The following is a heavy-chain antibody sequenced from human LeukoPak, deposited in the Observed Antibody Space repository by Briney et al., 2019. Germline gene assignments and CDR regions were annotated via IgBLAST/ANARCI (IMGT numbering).Heavy chain of an antibody. CDR2: ISSSSSTI. D-gene: IGHD3-16*02. CDR1: EFTFSSYS. CDR3: ARVGVRFDY. V-gene: IGHV3-48*01. Sequence: GGSLRLSCAASEFTFSSYSMNWVRQAPGKGLEWVSYISSSSSTIYYADSVKGRFTISRDNAKNSLYLQMSSLRAEDTAVYYCARVGVRFDYWGQGTLVTVSS. J-gene: IGHJ4*02.